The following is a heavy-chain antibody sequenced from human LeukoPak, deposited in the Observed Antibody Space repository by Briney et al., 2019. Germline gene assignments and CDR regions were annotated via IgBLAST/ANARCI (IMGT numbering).Heavy chain of an antibody. CDR2: IYHSGST. CDR3: ARAYSSSWYFNWFDP. J-gene: IGHJ5*02. CDR1: GYSISSGYY. Sequence: SETLSLTCTVSGYSISSGYYWGWLRQPPGRGLEWIGTIYHSGSTYYNPSLKSRVTISVDTSKNQFSLKLSSVTAADTAVYFCARAYSSSWYFNWFDPWGQGTQVTVSS. V-gene: IGHV4-38-2*02. D-gene: IGHD6-13*01.